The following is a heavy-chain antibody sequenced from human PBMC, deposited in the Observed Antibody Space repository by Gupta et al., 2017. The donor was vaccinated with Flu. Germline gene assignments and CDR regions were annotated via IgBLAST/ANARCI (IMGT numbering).Heavy chain of an antibody. J-gene: IGHJ4*02. D-gene: IGHD3-10*01. CDR2: ISWNSRYT. CDR3: AKDSGVTTFLDY. Sequence: EVQLVESGGALVQPGRSLRLSCAASGFTFNDYAMHWVRQTPGKGLEWVSGISWNSRYTGYADSVKGRFTISRDNAKKSLYLQMNSLRDEDTALYYCAKDSGVTTFLDYWGQGTLVIVSS. CDR1: GFTFNDYA. V-gene: IGHV3-9*01.